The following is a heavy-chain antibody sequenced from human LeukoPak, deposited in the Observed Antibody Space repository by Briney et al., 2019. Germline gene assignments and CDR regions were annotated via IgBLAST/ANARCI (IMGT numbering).Heavy chain of an antibody. J-gene: IGHJ4*02. V-gene: IGHV3-9*01. CDR3: AKARSLRNSSWYVGFDY. CDR2: ISWNSGSI. D-gene: IGHD6-13*01. Sequence: VRSLRLSCAASGFTFDDYAMHWVRQAPGKGLEWVSGISWNSGSIGYADSVKGRFTISRDNAKNSLYLQMNSLRSEDTALYYCAKARSLRNSSWYVGFDYWGQGTLVTVSS. CDR1: GFTFDDYA.